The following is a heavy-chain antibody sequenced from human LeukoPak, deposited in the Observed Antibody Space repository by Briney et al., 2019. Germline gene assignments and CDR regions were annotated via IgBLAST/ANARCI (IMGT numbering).Heavy chain of an antibody. D-gene: IGHD4-11*01. CDR1: GYSIRSGYQ. CDR2: INYSGRT. V-gene: IGHV4-38-2*01. CDR3: ARAEINDYNRY. Sequence: SETLSLTCSVSGYSIRSGYQWGWIRQAPGKGLEWIGSINYSGRTYDNPSLKSRVTISIDTSKNQIFLKLRSRTAADTAHYYCARAEINDYNRYWGQGILVIVSS. J-gene: IGHJ4*02.